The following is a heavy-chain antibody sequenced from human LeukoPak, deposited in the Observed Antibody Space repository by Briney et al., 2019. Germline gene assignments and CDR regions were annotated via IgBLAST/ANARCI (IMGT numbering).Heavy chain of an antibody. CDR3: ARPLRGSGRAFDP. CDR1: GGSISSSSYY. CDR2: IYYSGST. D-gene: IGHD3-10*01. J-gene: IGHJ5*02. V-gene: IGHV4-39*07. Sequence: PSETLSLTCTVSGGSISSSSYYWGWIRQPPGKGLEWIGSIYYSGSTYYNPSLKSRVTISVDTSKNQFSLKLSSVTAADTAVYYCARPLRGSGRAFDPWGQGTLVTVSS.